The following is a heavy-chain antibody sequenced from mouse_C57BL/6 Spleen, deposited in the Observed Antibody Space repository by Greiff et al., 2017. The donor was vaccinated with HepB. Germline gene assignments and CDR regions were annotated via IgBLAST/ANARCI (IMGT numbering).Heavy chain of an antibody. CDR2: IHPNSGST. CDR3: ARREYYYGSSSWFAY. Sequence: VQLQQPGAELVKPGASVKLSCKASGYTFTSYWMHWVKQRPGQGLEWIGMIHPNSGSTNYNEKFKSKATLTVDKSSSTAYMQLSSLTSEDSAVYYCARREYYYGSSSWFAYWGQGTLVTVSA. V-gene: IGHV1-64*01. CDR1: GYTFTSYW. J-gene: IGHJ3*01. D-gene: IGHD1-1*01.